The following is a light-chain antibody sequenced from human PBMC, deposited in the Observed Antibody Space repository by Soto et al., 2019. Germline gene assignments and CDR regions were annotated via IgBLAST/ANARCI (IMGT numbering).Light chain of an antibody. CDR1: SSNIGSNY. Sequence: QSVLTQPPSASGTPGQRVTISCSGSSSNIGSNYLCWYQQLPGTATTLLIYSDNQRPSGVPDRVSGSKSGTSASLAISGLRSEDEADYYCAAWDDSLSGRYVFGTGTKVTVL. V-gene: IGLV1-47*02. CDR2: SDN. J-gene: IGLJ1*01. CDR3: AAWDDSLSGRYV.